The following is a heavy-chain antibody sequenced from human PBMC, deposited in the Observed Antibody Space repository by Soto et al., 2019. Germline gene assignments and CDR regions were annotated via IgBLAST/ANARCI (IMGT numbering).Heavy chain of an antibody. Sequence: QVQLQESGPGLVKPSGTLSLTCAVSGGSISSSSWWSWVRQPPGKGLEWIGEIYHSGNTNYNPSLKRRVTMAVDKSRNQFSLKLSSVSAADTAVYYCARGWGEGRVAYWGQVPLVTVSS. CDR3: ARGWGEGRVAY. CDR1: GGSISSSSW. V-gene: IGHV4-4*02. J-gene: IGHJ4*02. CDR2: IYHSGNT. D-gene: IGHD3-10*01.